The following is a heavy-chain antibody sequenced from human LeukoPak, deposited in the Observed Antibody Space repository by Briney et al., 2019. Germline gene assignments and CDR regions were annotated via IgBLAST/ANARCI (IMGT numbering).Heavy chain of an antibody. D-gene: IGHD3-22*01. V-gene: IGHV3-21*01. CDR3: VRLRRNSDTSGFYYYYDF. CDR1: GFTFSRYS. J-gene: IGHJ4*02. CDR2: ISVRSNYI. Sequence: GGSLILSCAASGFTFSRYSMNWVRQAPGKGLEWVSSISVRSNYIYYADSVRGRFRISRDDARDSLYLQMNSQRAEDTAVYYCVRLRRNSDTSGFYYYYDFWGQGTLVTVSS.